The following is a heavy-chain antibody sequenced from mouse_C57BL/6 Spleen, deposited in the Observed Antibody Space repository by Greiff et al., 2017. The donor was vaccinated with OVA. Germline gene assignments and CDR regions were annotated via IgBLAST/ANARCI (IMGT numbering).Heavy chain of an antibody. CDR3: ARTINPAGAMDY. D-gene: IGHD2-4*01. J-gene: IGHJ4*01. CDR2: IDPSDSYT. CDR1: GYTFTSYW. Sequence: VQLQQPGAELVMPGASVKLSCKASGYTFTSYWMHWVKQRPGQGLEWIGEIDPSDSYTNYNQKFKGKSTLTVDKSSSTAYMQLSSLTSEDSAVYDCARTINPAGAMDYWGQGTSVTVSS. V-gene: IGHV1-69*01.